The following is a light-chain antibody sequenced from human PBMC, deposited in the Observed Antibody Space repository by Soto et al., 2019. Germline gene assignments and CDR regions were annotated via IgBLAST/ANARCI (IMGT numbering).Light chain of an antibody. CDR1: QSVSSNS. V-gene: IGKV3-20*01. CDR3: QQYGSSVTWT. J-gene: IGKJ1*01. Sequence: LTQSPGTLSLSPGERATLSCRTSQSVSSNSLAWYQQKLGQAPRLLIYGASSRATGIPDRFSGSGSGTDITLTISRLEPEDFAVDYCQQYGSSVTWTFGQGTKVEIK. CDR2: GAS.